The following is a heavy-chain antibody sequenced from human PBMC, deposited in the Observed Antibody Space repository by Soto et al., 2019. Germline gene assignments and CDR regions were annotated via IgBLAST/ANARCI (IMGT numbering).Heavy chain of an antibody. D-gene: IGHD3-3*01. V-gene: IGHV3-30*18. Sequence: GGSLILSCAASGFIFSNYGMHWVRQAPGKGLEGVAVTSYDGTKNYYGDSVKGRFTISRDNSMNTLYLQMDSLSGEDTAVSYCAKELGLWSGYLDDFDIRGRGTRVTVAS. CDR1: GFIFSNYG. CDR2: TSYDGTKN. J-gene: IGHJ3*02. CDR3: AKELGLWSGYLDDFDI.